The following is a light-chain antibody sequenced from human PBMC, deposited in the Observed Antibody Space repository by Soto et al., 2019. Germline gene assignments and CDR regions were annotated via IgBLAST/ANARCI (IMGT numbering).Light chain of an antibody. J-gene: IGKJ5*01. V-gene: IGKV3-20*01. CDR3: QQYGSSLPIT. CDR2: GAS. CDR1: QSVSSSY. Sequence: EIVLTQPPGTLPLSPWERSTLSFMASQSVSSSYLAWYQQKPGQAPRLLIYGASSRATGIPDRFSGSGSGTDFTLTISRLEPEDFAVYYCQQYGSSLPITFGQGTRLEIK.